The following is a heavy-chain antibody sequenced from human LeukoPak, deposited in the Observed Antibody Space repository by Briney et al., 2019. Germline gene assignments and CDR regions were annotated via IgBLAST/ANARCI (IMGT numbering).Heavy chain of an antibody. CDR3: AKGEYSSSWYGFDY. V-gene: IGHV3-23*01. J-gene: IGHJ4*02. CDR1: GFTFSSYA. Sequence: PGGSLRLSCAASGFTFSSYAMNWVRQAPGKVLEWVSAISGSGGSTYYADSVKGRFTISRDNSKNTLYLQMNCLRAEDTAVYYCAKGEYSSSWYGFDYWGQGTLVTVSS. D-gene: IGHD6-13*01. CDR2: ISGSGGST.